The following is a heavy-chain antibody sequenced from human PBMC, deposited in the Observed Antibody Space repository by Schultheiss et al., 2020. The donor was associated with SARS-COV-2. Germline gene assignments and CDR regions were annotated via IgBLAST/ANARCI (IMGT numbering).Heavy chain of an antibody. CDR2: INSDGSST. J-gene: IGHJ6*02. CDR3: ARTYYDFWSGYSGGGMDV. V-gene: IGHV3-74*01. D-gene: IGHD3-3*01. Sequence: GGSLRLSCAASGFTFSSYWMHWVRQAPGKGLVWVSRINSDGSSTSYADSVKGRFTISRDNAKNSLYLQMNSLRAEDTAVYYCARTYYDFWSGYSGGGMDVWGQGTTVTVSS. CDR1: GFTFSSYW.